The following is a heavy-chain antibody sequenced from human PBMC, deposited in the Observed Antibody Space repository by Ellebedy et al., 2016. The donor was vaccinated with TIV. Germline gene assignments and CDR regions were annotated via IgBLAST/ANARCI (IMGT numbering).Heavy chain of an antibody. D-gene: IGHD2-15*01. CDR1: GYSFTTFT. V-gene: IGHV1-3*01. J-gene: IGHJ4*02. Sequence: AASVKVSCKASGYSFTTFTIHWVRQAPGQRPEWMGWINPDNGDTKHSQKFQARVTITRDTFASTAYMELSSLRSEDTAGYHCRKARGGCSGDGCYSDFDFWGQGTLVTVSS. CDR3: RKARGGCSGDGCYSDFDF. CDR2: INPDNGDT.